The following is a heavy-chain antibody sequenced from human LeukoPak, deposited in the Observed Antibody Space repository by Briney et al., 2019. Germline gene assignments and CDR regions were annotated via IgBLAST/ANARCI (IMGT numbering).Heavy chain of an antibody. V-gene: IGHV4-38-2*01. J-gene: IGHJ4*02. CDR3: ARGGSGSYYDYYFDY. Sequence: SETPSLTCAVSGYSISSGYYWGSIRQPPGKGLEWIGSIYHSGSTYYNPSLKSRVTISVDSSKNRFSLKLSSVTAADTAVYYCARGGSGSYYDYYFDYWGQGTLVTVSS. CDR2: IYHSGST. D-gene: IGHD3-10*01. CDR1: GYSISSGYY.